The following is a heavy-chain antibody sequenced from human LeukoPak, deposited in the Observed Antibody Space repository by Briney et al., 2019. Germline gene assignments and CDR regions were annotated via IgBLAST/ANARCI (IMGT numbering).Heavy chain of an antibody. D-gene: IGHD2-8*01. V-gene: IGHV4-59*12. CDR2: ISYSGST. J-gene: IGHJ4*02. Sequence: ASETLSLTCTVSGGSISSYSWSWIRQPPGKGLEWIGYISYSGSTKYNPSLKSRVTISVDTSKNQFSLKLSSVTAADTAVDYCARNGAPDYWGQGTLVTVSS. CDR1: GGSISSYS. CDR3: ARNGAPDY.